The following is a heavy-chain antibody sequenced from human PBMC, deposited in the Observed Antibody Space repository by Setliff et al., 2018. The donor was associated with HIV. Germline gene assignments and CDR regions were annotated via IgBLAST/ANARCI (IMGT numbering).Heavy chain of an antibody. Sequence: SETLSLTCTVSGGSMTTHFWSWIRQPPGKGLEWIGSVYYSWSTNYNPSLKSRVTISLDTSENQFSLNLNSVTAADTAVYYCARDISEGFFLERASEHWSQGTLVTVSS. CDR1: GGSMTTHF. J-gene: IGHJ1*01. V-gene: IGHV4-59*11. CDR2: VYYSWST. CDR3: ARDISEGFFLERASEH. D-gene: IGHD3-3*01.